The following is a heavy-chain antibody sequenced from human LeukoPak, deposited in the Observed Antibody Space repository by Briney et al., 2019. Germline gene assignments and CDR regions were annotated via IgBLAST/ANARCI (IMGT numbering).Heavy chain of an antibody. J-gene: IGHJ4*02. CDR2: ITTTGST. D-gene: IGHD6-13*01. Sequence: GGSLRLSCAASGFTFSSYGMTWVRQASGKGLEWVSAITTTGSTYYAGSVKGRFTISRDNSENTLYLQMNTLRAEDTAVYYCARRIGYVDYWGQGTLVTVSS. CDR1: GFTFSSYG. V-gene: IGHV3-23*01. CDR3: ARRIGYVDY.